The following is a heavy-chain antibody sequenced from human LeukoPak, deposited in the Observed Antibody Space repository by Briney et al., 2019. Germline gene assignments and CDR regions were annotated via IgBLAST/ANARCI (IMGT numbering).Heavy chain of an antibody. D-gene: IGHD3-22*01. CDR3: ARSAGYYDSSAYGDY. J-gene: IGHJ4*02. CDR2: IYHSGST. Sequence: SETLSLTCTVPGYSISSGYYWGWIRQPPGQGLEWIGSIYHSGSTYYNPSLKSRVTISVDTSKNQFSLKLSSVTAADTAVYYCARSAGYYDSSAYGDYWGQGTLVTVSS. V-gene: IGHV4-38-2*02. CDR1: GYSISSGYY.